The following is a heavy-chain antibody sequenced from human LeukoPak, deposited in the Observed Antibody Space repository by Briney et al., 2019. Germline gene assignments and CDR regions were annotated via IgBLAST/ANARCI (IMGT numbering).Heavy chain of an antibody. V-gene: IGHV1-69*05. D-gene: IGHD2-2*01. J-gene: IGHJ6*03. Sequence: SVKVSCKASGGTFSSYAISWVRQAPGQGLEWMGGIIPIFGTANYAQKFQGRVTITTDESTSTAYMELSSLRSEDTAVYYCAREGSLYCSSTSCPHYYYYYYMDVWGKGTTVTVSS. CDR1: GGTFSSYA. CDR2: IIPIFGTA. CDR3: AREGSLYCSSTSCPHYYYYYYMDV.